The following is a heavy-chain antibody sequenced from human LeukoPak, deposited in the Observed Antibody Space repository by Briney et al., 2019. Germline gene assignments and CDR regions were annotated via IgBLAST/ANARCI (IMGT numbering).Heavy chain of an antibody. V-gene: IGHV3-23*01. CDR1: GFTFSSHA. CDR2: ISGSGSST. J-gene: IGHJ4*02. D-gene: IGHD6-19*01. CDR3: AKHTSGGWYEGSDY. Sequence: GGSLRLSCAASGFTFSSHAMNWVRQAPGKGLEWVSGISGSGSSTYYADSVKGRFTISRDNSKNTLYLQMNSLRPEDTAVYYCAKHTSGGWYEGSDYWGQGILVTVSS.